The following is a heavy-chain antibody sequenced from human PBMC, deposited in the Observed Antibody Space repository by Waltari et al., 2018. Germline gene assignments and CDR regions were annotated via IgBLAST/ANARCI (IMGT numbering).Heavy chain of an antibody. CDR1: GGTFSSYA. V-gene: IGHV1-69*01. Sequence: QVQLVQSGAEVKKPGSSVKVSCKASGGTFSSYAISWVRQAPGQGLEWMGGIIPILGTANYAQKCQGRVTITADESTSTAYMELSSLRSEDTAVYYCARDGYSSSWYSRNWFDPWGQGTLVTVSS. CDR2: IIPILGTA. D-gene: IGHD6-13*01. CDR3: ARDGYSSSWYSRNWFDP. J-gene: IGHJ5*02.